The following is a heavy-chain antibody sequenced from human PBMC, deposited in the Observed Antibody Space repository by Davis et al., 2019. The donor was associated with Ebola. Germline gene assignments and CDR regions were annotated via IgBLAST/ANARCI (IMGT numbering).Heavy chain of an antibody. J-gene: IGHJ6*03. D-gene: IGHD3-16*01. CDR2: ISGYNGNT. CDR1: GYTFTSYG. V-gene: IGHV1-18*01. CDR3: ARMPTSSNYNYYMDV. Sequence: ASVKVSCKASGYTFTSYGISWVRQAPGQGLEWMGWISGYNGNTNYAQKFQGRVTTTTDTSTSTAYMELRTLRSDDTAVYYCARMPTSSNYNYYMDVWGKGSTVTVSS.